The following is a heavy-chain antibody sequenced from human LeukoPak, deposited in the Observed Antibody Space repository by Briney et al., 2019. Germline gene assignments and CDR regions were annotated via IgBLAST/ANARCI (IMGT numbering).Heavy chain of an antibody. D-gene: IGHD3-22*01. V-gene: IGHV3-21*01. CDR1: GFRFGTYR. CDR2: ISDASRNI. J-gene: IGHJ5*02. Sequence: GGALRLSCATPGFRFGTYRMKLGRPGPREGVEWVSSISDASRNIYYADSVKGRFTVSRDNAKSSLYLQMNSLRAEDTAVYYCARTDYYYSYFDPWGQGTLVTVSS. CDR3: ARTDYYYSYFDP.